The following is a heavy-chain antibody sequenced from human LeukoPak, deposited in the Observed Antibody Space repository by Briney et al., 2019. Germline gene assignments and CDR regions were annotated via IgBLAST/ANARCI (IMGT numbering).Heavy chain of an antibody. D-gene: IGHD3-3*01. CDR3: ASYFDFWSAYRD. Sequence: GGSLRLSCAASGFTFSSYSMNWVRQAPGKGLEWVSSISSSSSYIYYADSVKGRFTISRDNAKNSLYLQMNSLRAEDTAVYYCASYFDFWSAYRDWGQGTLVTISS. J-gene: IGHJ4*02. CDR2: ISSSSSYI. V-gene: IGHV3-21*01. CDR1: GFTFSSYS.